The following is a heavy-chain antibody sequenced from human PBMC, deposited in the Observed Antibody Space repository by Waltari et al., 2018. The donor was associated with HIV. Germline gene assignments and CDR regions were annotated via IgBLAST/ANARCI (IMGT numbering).Heavy chain of an antibody. CDR1: RFTARRYS. CDR3: ARGVVAAATPPFGY. J-gene: IGHJ4*02. CDR2: ISSSSTYI. Sequence: EVQLVESGGGLVKPGGSLRLSCPALRFTARRYSMNWVRRAPGKGLERVSSISSSSTYIYYADSVKGRVTISRDNAKNSLYLQMNSLRAEDTAVYFCARGVVAAATPPFGYWGQGTLVTVSS. D-gene: IGHD2-15*01. V-gene: IGHV3-21*01.